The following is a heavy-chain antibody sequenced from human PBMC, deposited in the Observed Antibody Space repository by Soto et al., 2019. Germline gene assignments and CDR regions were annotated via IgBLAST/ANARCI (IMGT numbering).Heavy chain of an antibody. D-gene: IGHD6-13*01. J-gene: IGHJ6*02. CDR1: GFTFSSYA. CDR2: ISYDGSNK. V-gene: IGHV3-30-3*01. Sequence: GGSLRLSCAASGFTFSSYAMHWVRQAPGKGLEWVAVISYDGSNKYYADSVKGRFTISRDNSKNTLYLQMNSLRAEDTAVYYCARDKGDTGYSSSIYYYYGMDVWGQGTTVTVSS. CDR3: ARDKGDTGYSSSIYYYYGMDV.